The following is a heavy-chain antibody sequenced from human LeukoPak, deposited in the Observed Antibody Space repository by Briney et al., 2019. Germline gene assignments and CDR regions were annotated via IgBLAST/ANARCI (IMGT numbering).Heavy chain of an antibody. J-gene: IGHJ4*02. CDR1: GGSISSYY. Sequence: SETLSLTCTVSGGSISSYYWSWIRQPPGKGLEWIGYIYYSGSTNYNPSLKSRVTISVDTSKNQFSLKLSSVTAADTAVYYCARGRITMVRGVDCWGQGTLVTVSS. CDR3: ARGRITMVRGVDC. V-gene: IGHV4-59*01. CDR2: IYYSGST. D-gene: IGHD3-10*01.